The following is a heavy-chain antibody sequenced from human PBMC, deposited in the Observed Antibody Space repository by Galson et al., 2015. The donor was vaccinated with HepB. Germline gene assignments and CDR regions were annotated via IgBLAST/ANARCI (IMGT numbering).Heavy chain of an antibody. D-gene: IGHD3-10*01. CDR3: ARGGSYYSSGGYSRLDP. CDR1: DFTFSMHD. Sequence: SLRLSCAASDFTFSMHDVHWVRQAPGKGLEWVALISNDGSRKYYADSVKGRLTIFRDNSNSTLYLQISSLRPEDTAVYYCARGGSYYSSGGYSRLDPWGPGTLVTVSS. J-gene: IGHJ5*02. V-gene: IGHV3-30*15. CDR2: ISNDGSRK.